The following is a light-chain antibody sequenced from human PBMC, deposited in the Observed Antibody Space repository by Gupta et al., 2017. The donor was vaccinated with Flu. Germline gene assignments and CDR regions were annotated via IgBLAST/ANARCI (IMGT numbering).Light chain of an antibody. CDR2: DAS. CDR1: KIFSDY. CDR3: QQRSDWPLT. J-gene: IGKJ4*01. V-gene: IGKV3-11*01. Sequence: ELVLTQSPATLSLSPGARATLSCSASKIFSDYLDWYQQKPGQAPRLLIYDASKRATGIPDRFSGSGSGTDFTLTISSLEPEDSAVYYCQQRSDWPLTFGGGTKVEIK.